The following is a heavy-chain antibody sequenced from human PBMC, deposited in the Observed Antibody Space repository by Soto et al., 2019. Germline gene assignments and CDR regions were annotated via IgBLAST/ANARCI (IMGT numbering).Heavy chain of an antibody. V-gene: IGHV4-34*01. J-gene: IGHJ5*02. Sequence: SETLSLTCAVYGGSFSGYYWSWIRQPPGKGLEWFGEINHSGSTNYNPSLKSRVTISVDTSKNQFSLKLSSVTAADTAVYYCARGLSVYAWQLDRSAFSWFDPWGQGTLVTVSS. D-gene: IGHD6-6*01. CDR3: ARGLSVYAWQLDRSAFSWFDP. CDR1: GGSFSGYY. CDR2: INHSGST.